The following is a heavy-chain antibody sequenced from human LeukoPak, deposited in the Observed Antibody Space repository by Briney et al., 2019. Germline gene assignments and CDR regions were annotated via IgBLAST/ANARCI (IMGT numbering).Heavy chain of an antibody. J-gene: IGHJ4*02. CDR1: GGSIGSYY. CDR2: SYTTGST. Sequence: SETLSLTCTVSGGSIGSYYWSWIRQPAGKGLEWIGRSYTTGSTNYNPSLKSRVTMSVDTSKNQLSLNLSSVTAADTAVYYCARSGGSGFQLDSWGQGTLVTVSS. CDR3: ARSGGSGFQLDS. D-gene: IGHD1-26*01. V-gene: IGHV4-4*07.